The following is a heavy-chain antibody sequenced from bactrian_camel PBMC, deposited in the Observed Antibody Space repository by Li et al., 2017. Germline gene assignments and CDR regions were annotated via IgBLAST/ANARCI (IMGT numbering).Heavy chain of an antibody. CDR3: AAGKCAVISRLLWTETNY. J-gene: IGHJ4*01. CDR2: INLLGGGT. D-gene: IGHD3*01. Sequence: VQLVESGGGSVQAGGSLRLSCVASDYTISDSCVAWFRQTPGKEREVVASINLLGGGTYLADSVKGRFTISQDDATNTLYLQMNSPKPEDTAKYYCAAGKCAVISRLLWTETNYWGQGTQVTVS. CDR1: DYTISDSC. V-gene: IGHV3S66*01.